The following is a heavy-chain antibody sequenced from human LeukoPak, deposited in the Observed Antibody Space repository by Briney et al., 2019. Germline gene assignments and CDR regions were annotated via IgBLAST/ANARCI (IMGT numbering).Heavy chain of an antibody. CDR2: IYYSGST. CDR1: GGSISSSSYY. V-gene: IGHV4-39*01. CDR3: ARHRYRSGSDWIDP. D-gene: IGHD1-26*01. J-gene: IGHJ5*02. Sequence: SETLSLTCTVSGGSISSSSYYWGWIRQPPGKRLEWIGSIYYSGSTYYNPSLKSRVTISVGTSKNQFSLKLSSVTAADTAVYYCARHRYRSGSDWIDPWGQGTLVTVSS.